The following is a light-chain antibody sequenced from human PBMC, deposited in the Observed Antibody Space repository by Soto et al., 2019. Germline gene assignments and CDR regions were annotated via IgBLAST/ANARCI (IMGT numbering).Light chain of an antibody. CDR2: GAS. CDR3: QQYNKWPPYT. CDR1: QSVSSN. J-gene: IGKJ2*01. Sequence: EIVMTQSPATLSVSPGERATLSCRASQSVSSNLAWYQQKPGQAPRLLIYGASTRATGIPARFSGSGSGTEFTLTISSLQSEDFAVYYCQQYNKWPPYTCGKGTKLEIK. V-gene: IGKV3-15*01.